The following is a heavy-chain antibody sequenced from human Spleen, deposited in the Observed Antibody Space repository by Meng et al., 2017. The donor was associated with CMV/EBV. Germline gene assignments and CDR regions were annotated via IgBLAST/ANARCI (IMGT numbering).Heavy chain of an antibody. CDR2: INHSGST. J-gene: IGHJ4*02. CDR1: GGSFSGYY. Sequence: GSLRLSCAVYGGSFSGYYWSWIRQPPGKGLEWIGEINHSGSTNYNPSLKSRVTISVDTSKNQFSLKLSSVTAADTAVYYCARGRSAAAGDYWGQGTLVTVSS. D-gene: IGHD6-13*01. CDR3: ARGRSAAAGDY. V-gene: IGHV4-34*01.